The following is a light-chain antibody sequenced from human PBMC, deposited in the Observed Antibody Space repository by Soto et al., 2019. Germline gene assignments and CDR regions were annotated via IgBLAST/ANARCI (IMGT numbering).Light chain of an antibody. J-gene: IGKJ4*01. V-gene: IGKV3-20*01. CDR1: QSVSSSY. CDR3: QQYGSSPLLT. Sequence: EIVLTQSPGTLSLSPGERATLSCRASQSVSSSYLAWYQQKPGQAPRLLIYGASSRATGIPDRFSGSGSGTDLTLTISRLEPEDFAVYYCQQYGSSPLLTFGVGTKVEIK. CDR2: GAS.